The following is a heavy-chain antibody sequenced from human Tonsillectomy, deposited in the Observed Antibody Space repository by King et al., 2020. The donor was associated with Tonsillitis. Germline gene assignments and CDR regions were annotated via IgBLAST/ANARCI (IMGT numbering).Heavy chain of an antibody. CDR3: ARAPGHTNYYGMYV. D-gene: IGHD5-24*01. CDR2: ISSGSSYI. V-gene: IGHV3-21*01. CDR1: GFIFSSYT. J-gene: IGHJ6*02. Sequence: VQLVEAGGGLVKPGGSLRLSCAASGFIFSSYTMNWVRQAPGKGLEWVSSISSGSSYIYSADSVKGRFTISRDNAKNSLYLQMNSLRAEDTSVYYCARAPGHTNYYGMYVWGQGTTVTVSS.